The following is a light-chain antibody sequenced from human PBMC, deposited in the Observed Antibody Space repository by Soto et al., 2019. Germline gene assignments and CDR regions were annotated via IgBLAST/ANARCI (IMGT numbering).Light chain of an antibody. CDR1: QSLTSNY. J-gene: IGKJ4*01. V-gene: IGKV3-20*01. Sequence: TVLTQSPGTLALSPGERATLSCRASQSLTSNYVAWYQQKPGQAPRLLVYGASSRATGIPDRFTGSGSGEDFILTISRLEPEDSAVYYCQQYGSSPLTFGGGSKVEIK. CDR2: GAS. CDR3: QQYGSSPLT.